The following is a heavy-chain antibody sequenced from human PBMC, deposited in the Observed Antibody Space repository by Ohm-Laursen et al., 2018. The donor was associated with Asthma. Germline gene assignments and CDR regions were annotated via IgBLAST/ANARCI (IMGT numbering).Heavy chain of an antibody. CDR3: ARVPAGHSSSDPYFDY. J-gene: IGHJ4*02. Sequence: SQTLSLTCTVSGGSIGSDDYYWSWIRQPPGKGLEWIGYIYYSGSTYYNPSLKSRVTISVDTSKNQFSLKLSSVTAADTAVYYCARVPAGHSSSDPYFDYWGQGTLVTVSS. D-gene: IGHD6-13*01. CDR2: IYYSGST. V-gene: IGHV4-30-4*01. CDR1: GGSIGSDDYY.